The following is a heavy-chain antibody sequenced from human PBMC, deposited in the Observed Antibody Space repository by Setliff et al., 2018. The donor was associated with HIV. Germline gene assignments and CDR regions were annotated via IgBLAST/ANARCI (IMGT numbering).Heavy chain of an antibody. D-gene: IGHD1-1*01. CDR1: GYSFTSSE. V-gene: IGHV5-10-1*01. CDR3: ARHSDDRDPWYFDL. CDR2: IDPSDSYT. Sequence: GESLKISCVGAGYSFTSSESSWVRQMPGKGLEWMGKIDPSDSYTKYNPSFEGHVTISADKSINTAHLQLNSLKASDTAKYYCARHSDDRDPWYFDLWGRGTLVTVSS. J-gene: IGHJ2*01.